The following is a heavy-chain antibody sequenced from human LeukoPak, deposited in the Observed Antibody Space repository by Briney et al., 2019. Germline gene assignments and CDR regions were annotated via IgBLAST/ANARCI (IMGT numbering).Heavy chain of an antibody. J-gene: IGHJ5*02. CDR2: INHSGST. CDR3: ARASMVRGVTINWFDP. CDR1: GGSFSGYY. Sequence: SETLSLTCAVYGGSFSGYYWSWIRRPPGKGLEWIGEINHSGSTNYNPSLKSRVTISVDTSKNQFSLKLSSVTAADTAVYYCARASMVRGVTINWFDPWGQGTLVTVSS. D-gene: IGHD3-10*01. V-gene: IGHV4-34*01.